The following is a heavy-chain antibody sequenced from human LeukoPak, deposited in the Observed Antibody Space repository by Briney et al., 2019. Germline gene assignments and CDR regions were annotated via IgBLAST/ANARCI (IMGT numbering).Heavy chain of an antibody. D-gene: IGHD6-19*01. V-gene: IGHV3-66*01. CDR1: GFTVSSNY. CDR2: IYSGGST. Sequence: GALRLSCAASGFTVSSNYMSWVRQAPGKGLEWVSVIYSGGSTYYADSVKGRFTISRDNSKNTLYLQMNSLRAEDTAVYYCARDTTAGYSSGWYSYWGQGTLVTVSS. J-gene: IGHJ4*02. CDR3: ARDTTAGYSSGWYSY.